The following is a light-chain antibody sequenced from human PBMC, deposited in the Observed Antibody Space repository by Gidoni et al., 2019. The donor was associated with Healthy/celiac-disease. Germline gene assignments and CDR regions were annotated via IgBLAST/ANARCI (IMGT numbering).Light chain of an antibody. V-gene: IGLV1-44*01. J-gene: IGLJ1*01. CDR2: SNN. CDR3: ATWDDSLTGYV. CDR1: ISNIGSNT. Sequence: QSVLTQPPSASGTPGQRVTISCSGSISNIGSNTVNWYQQLPGTAPKLLIYSNNQRPSGVPDRFSGSKSGTSASLAISGLQSEDEADYYCATWDDSLTGYVVGTGTKVTVL.